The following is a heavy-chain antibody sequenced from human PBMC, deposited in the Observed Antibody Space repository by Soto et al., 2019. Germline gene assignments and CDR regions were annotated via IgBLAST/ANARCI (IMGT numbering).Heavy chain of an antibody. Sequence: SETLSLTCTVSGGSISSGDYFWSWIRQHPGKGLEWIGYIYFSGSTYYNPSLKSRVTISVDTTKNQFSLKLSSVTAADTAVYYCARVAGYCSGGNRHPDYWGQGTLVTVSS. J-gene: IGHJ4*02. CDR1: GGSISSGDYF. CDR3: ARVAGYCSGGNRHPDY. D-gene: IGHD2-15*01. CDR2: IYFSGST. V-gene: IGHV4-31*02.